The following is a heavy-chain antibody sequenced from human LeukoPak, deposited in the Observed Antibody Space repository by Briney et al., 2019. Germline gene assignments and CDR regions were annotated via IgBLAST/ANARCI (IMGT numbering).Heavy chain of an antibody. V-gene: IGHV3-30*04. CDR2: ISYDGSNE. J-gene: IGHJ6*03. CDR1: GFTFSSYV. Sequence: GGSLRLSCAASGFTFSSYVMHWVRQAPGKGLEWVAIISYDGSNEYYADSVKGRFTISRDNAKNTLYLQMNSLRAEDTAVYYCHLADFYYYYYMDVWGKGTTVTVSS. CDR3: HLADFYYYYYMDV. D-gene: IGHD3-3*02.